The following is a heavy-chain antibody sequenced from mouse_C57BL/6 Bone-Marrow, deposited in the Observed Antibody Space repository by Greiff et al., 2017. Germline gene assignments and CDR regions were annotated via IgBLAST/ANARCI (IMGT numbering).Heavy chain of an antibody. J-gene: IGHJ3*01. D-gene: IGHD2-2*01. V-gene: IGHV7-3*01. Sequence: EVMLVESGGGLVQPGGSLSLSCAASGFTFTDYYMSWVRQPPGKALEWLGFIRTKANGYTTEYSSSVKGRFTISRDNSQSILYLQMNALRAEDSATYYCVRLYGSRFAYWGQVTLVTVSA. CDR3: VRLYGSRFAY. CDR2: IRTKANGYTT. CDR1: GFTFTDYY.